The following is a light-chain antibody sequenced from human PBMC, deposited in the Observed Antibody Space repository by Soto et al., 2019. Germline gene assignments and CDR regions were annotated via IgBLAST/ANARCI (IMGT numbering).Light chain of an antibody. CDR2: WAS. V-gene: IGKV4-1*01. CDR3: QHYSGDPPWT. Sequence: DIAMTQSPDSLAVSLGERATINCRSSQSVLYSYNNKNYLGWYQQKPGQPPKLLIYWASTRESGVPDRFSGSGSGTDFTLTIRSLQAEDVAVYYCQHYSGDPPWTFGQGTKVEIK. CDR1: QSVLYSYNNKNY. J-gene: IGKJ1*01.